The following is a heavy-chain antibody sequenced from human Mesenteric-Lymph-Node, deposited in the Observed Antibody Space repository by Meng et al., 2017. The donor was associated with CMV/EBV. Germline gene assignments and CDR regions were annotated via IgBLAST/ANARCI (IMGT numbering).Heavy chain of an antibody. V-gene: IGHV1-69*01. CDR3: ARESRTGDPGY. J-gene: IGHJ4*02. CDR2: IMPIFGTA. CDR1: GYTFTGYY. D-gene: IGHD7-27*01. Sequence: SCKASGYTFTGYYMHWVRQAPGQGLEWMGGIMPIFGTANYAQRFQGRVTITADESTGTAYMELNSLRSDDTAVYFCARESRTGDPGYWGQGTLVTVSS.